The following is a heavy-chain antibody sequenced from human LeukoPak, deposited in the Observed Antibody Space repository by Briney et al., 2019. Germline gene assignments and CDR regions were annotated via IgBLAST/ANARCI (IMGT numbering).Heavy chain of an antibody. D-gene: IGHD5-12*01. CDR3: ARDISGYDPYYFDY. CDR1: GFTFSSYS. J-gene: IGHJ4*02. Sequence: GGSLRLSCAASGFTFSSYSMSWVRQAPGKGLEWVSSISSSSSYIYYADSVKGRFTISRDNAKNSLYLQTNSLRAEDTAVYYCARDISGYDPYYFDYWGQGTLVTVSS. V-gene: IGHV3-21*01. CDR2: ISSSSSYI.